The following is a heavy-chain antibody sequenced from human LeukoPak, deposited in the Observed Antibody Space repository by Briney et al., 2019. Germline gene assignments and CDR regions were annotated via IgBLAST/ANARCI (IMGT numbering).Heavy chain of an antibody. CDR3: ATDGGYYDSSGYGY. Sequence: ATVKISCKVSGYTFTDYYMHWVQQAPGKGLEWMGLVDPEDGETIYAEKFQGRVTITADTSTDTAYMELSSLGSEDTAVYYCATDGGYYDSSGYGYWGQGTLVTVSS. D-gene: IGHD3-22*01. CDR1: GYTFTDYY. CDR2: VDPEDGET. V-gene: IGHV1-69-2*01. J-gene: IGHJ4*02.